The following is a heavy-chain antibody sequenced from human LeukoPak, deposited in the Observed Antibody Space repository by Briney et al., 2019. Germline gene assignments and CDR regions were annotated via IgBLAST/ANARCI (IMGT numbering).Heavy chain of an antibody. CDR2: MNPNSGNT. CDR3: ARFSGWASYYYYGMDV. D-gene: IGHD6-19*01. Sequence: ASVKVSCKASGYTFTSYDINRVRQATGQGLEWMGWMNPNSGNTGYAQKFQGRVTMTRNTSISTAYMELSSLRSEDTAVYYCARFSGWASYYYYGMDVWGQGTTVTVSS. J-gene: IGHJ6*02. CDR1: GYTFTSYD. V-gene: IGHV1-8*01.